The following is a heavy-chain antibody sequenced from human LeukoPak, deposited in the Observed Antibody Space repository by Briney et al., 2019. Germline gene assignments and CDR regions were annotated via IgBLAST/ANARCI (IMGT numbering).Heavy chain of an antibody. V-gene: IGHV1-2*02. D-gene: IGHD1-26*01. CDR3: ARSSPPRWELPDY. CDR1: GYTFTGYY. Sequence: ASVKVSCKASGYTFTGYYMHWVRQAPGQGLEWMGWINPNSGGTNYAQKFQGRVTMTRGTSISTAYMELSRLRSDDTAVYYCARSSPPRWELPDYWGQGTLVTVSS. CDR2: INPNSGGT. J-gene: IGHJ4*02.